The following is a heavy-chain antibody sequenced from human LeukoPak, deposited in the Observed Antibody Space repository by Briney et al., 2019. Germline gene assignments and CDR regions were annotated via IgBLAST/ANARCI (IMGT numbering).Heavy chain of an antibody. Sequence: SETLSLTCTISAGSISAIPYYWGWIRQPPGKGLEWTGSVYYPGSPYYSPSLKTRVTISVDTPKNQFSLKLSSVTAADTAVYFCARSHFYGSGVDSWGQGTLVTVSS. CDR2: VYYPGSP. D-gene: IGHD3-10*01. J-gene: IGHJ5*01. V-gene: IGHV4-39*01. CDR1: AGSISAIPYY. CDR3: ARSHFYGSGVDS.